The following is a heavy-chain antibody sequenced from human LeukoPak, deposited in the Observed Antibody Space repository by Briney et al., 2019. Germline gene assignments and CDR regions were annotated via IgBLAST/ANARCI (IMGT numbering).Heavy chain of an antibody. CDR2: FDPEDGET. Sequence: ASVKVSCKVSGYTLTELSMHWVRQAPRKGLEWMGGFDPEDGETIYAQKFQGRVTMTEDTSTDTAYMELSSLRSEDTAVYYCATVVGGPLWFGELFYWGQGTLVTVSS. CDR3: ATVVGGPLWFGELFY. D-gene: IGHD3-10*01. V-gene: IGHV1-24*01. J-gene: IGHJ4*02. CDR1: GYTLTELS.